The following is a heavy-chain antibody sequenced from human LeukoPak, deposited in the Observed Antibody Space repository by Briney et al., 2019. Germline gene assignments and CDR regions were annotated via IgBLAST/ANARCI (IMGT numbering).Heavy chain of an antibody. J-gene: IGHJ4*02. D-gene: IGHD5-18*01. CDR3: AREGARGYSYGYVGY. Sequence: GGSLRLSCAASGFTFNRYWMSWVRQDPGKGLELVANIKQDGSEKYFADSVKGRFTISRDNGKNSVYLQMNSLRDEDTAVYYCAREGARGYSYGYVGYWGQGTLVTVSS. CDR1: GFTFNRYW. CDR2: IKQDGSEK. V-gene: IGHV3-7*01.